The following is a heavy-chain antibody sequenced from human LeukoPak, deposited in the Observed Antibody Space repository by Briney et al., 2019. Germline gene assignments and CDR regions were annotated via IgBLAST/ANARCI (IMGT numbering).Heavy chain of an antibody. CDR3: SRDLWVKDWGDLDH. CDR1: GYDYTGFY. V-gene: IGHV1-2*06. D-gene: IGHD7-27*01. J-gene: IGHJ4*02. Sequence: ASVKVSCKASGYDYTGFYIYWVRQAPGQGLEWMGRINPKSGGTNYGQKFQGRVTMTRDTSISTAYMELTRLRSDDTAVYYYSRDLWVKDWGDLDHWGQGTLVTVSS. CDR2: INPKSGGT.